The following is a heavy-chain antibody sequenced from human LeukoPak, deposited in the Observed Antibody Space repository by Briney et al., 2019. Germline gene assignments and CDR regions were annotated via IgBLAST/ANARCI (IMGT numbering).Heavy chain of an antibody. Sequence: QPGGSLRLSCADSGFTSSSYWMSWVRQAPGKGLEWVANIKQDGSEKYYVDSVKGRFTISRDNAKNSLYLQMNSLRAEDTSVYYCARGWYYDYWGQGTLVTVSS. CDR3: ARGWYYDY. J-gene: IGHJ4*02. CDR1: GFTSSSYW. D-gene: IGHD6-13*01. CDR2: IKQDGSEK. V-gene: IGHV3-7*01.